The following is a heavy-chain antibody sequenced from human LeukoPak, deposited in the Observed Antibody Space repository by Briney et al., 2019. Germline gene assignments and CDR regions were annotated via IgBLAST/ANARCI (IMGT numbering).Heavy chain of an antibody. J-gene: IGHJ3*02. CDR2: IGGRGADT. CDR1: GFTFSDCY. D-gene: IGHD4-17*01. Sequence: GGSLRLSCAASGFTFSDCYMRGFRQAPGKALEWLSYIGGRGADTNYADSVKGRFTTSRDNAKSSLYLQMNSLRAEDTAVYYCARDYGDYGDYHAFDIWGQGTMVAVSS. V-gene: IGHV3-11*05. CDR3: ARDYGDYGDYHAFDI.